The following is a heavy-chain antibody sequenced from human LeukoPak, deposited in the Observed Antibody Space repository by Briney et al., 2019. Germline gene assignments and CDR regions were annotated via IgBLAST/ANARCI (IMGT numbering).Heavy chain of an antibody. CDR3: AGEGRSFTIAAAGTLFY. Sequence: ASVKVSCKASGGTFSSYAISWVRQAPGQGLEWMGGIIPIFGTANYAQKFQGRVTITADESTSTAYMELSSLRSEDTAVYYCAGEGRSFTIAAAGTLFYWGQGTLVTVSS. J-gene: IGHJ4*02. D-gene: IGHD6-13*01. CDR2: IIPIFGTA. CDR1: GGTFSSYA. V-gene: IGHV1-69*13.